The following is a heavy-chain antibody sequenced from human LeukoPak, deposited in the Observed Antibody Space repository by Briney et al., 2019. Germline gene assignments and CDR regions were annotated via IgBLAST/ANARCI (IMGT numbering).Heavy chain of an antibody. CDR2: IRYDGSNK. V-gene: IGHV3-30*02. D-gene: IGHD6-6*01. CDR3: AKAPELYSSSDY. Sequence: GGSLRLSCAASGFTFSSYGMHWVRQAPGKGLEWEAFIRYDGSNKYYADSVKGRFTISRDNSKNTLYLQMNSLRAEDTAVYYCAKAPELYSSSDYWGQGTLVTVSS. CDR1: GFTFSSYG. J-gene: IGHJ4*02.